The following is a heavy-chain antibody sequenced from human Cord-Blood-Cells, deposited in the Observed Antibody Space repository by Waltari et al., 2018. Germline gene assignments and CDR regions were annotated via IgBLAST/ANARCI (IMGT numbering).Heavy chain of an antibody. CDR3: ARGAVPAAIDY. Sequence: QVQLVESGGGVVQPGRSLRLSCAASGFTFSSYGMHWVRQAPGKGLGWGAVIWYDGSNKYYADSVKGRFTISRDNSKNTLYLQMNSLRAEDTAVYYCARGAVPAAIDYWGQGTLVTVSS. V-gene: IGHV3-33*01. J-gene: IGHJ4*02. CDR1: GFTFSSYG. CDR2: IWYDGSNK. D-gene: IGHD2-2*01.